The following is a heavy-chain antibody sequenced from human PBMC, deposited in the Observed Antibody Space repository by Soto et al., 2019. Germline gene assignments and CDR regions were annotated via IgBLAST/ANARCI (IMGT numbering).Heavy chain of an antibody. CDR3: AKVSYPYNSSGPISY. V-gene: IGHV3-23*01. J-gene: IGHJ4*02. D-gene: IGHD3-22*01. CDR1: GFTFSSYA. CDR2: ISGSGGST. Sequence: PGGSLRLSCAASGFTFSSYAMSWVRQAPGKGLEWVSAISGSGGSTYYADSVKGRFTISRHNSTNTLYLQMHSLRAEDTAVYYCAKVSYPYNSSGPISYWGQGTLVTVSS.